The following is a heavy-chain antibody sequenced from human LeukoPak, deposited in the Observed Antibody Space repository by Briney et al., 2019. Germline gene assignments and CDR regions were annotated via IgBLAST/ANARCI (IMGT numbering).Heavy chain of an antibody. V-gene: IGHV1-8*01. CDR3: ARDKNRYASLTGDY. CDR2: MNPNSGNT. J-gene: IGHJ4*02. CDR1: GYTFTSYD. D-gene: IGHD2-8*01. Sequence: ASVKVSCKASGYTFTSYDINWVRQATGQGLEWVGWMNPNSGNTGYAQKFQGRVTMTRNTSISTAYMELSSLRSEDTAVYYCARDKNRYASLTGDYWGQGTLVTVSS.